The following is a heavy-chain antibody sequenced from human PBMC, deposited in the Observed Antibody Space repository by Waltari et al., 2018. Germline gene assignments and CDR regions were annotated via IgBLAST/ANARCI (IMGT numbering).Heavy chain of an antibody. CDR2: IYHSGST. CDR1: GYSISSGYS. CDR3: ARHGTGQLGAFDI. J-gene: IGHJ3*02. Sequence: QVQLQESGPGLVKPSETLSLTCAVSGYSISSGYSWGWIRQPPGKGLEWIGSIYHSGSTYYNPSLKSRVTISVDTSKNQFSLKLSSVTAADTAVYYCARHGTGQLGAFDIWGQGTMVTVSS. V-gene: IGHV4-38-2*01. D-gene: IGHD6-6*01.